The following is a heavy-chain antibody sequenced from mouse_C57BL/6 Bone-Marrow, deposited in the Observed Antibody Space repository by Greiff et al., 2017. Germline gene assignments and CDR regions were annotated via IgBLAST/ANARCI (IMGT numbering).Heavy chain of an antibody. CDR3: ASPGSSLFAY. CDR2: ISYDGSN. Sequence: DVKLVESGPGLVKPSQSLSLTCSVTGYSITSGYYWNWIRKFPGNKLEWMGYISYDGSNNYNPSLKNRISITRDTSKNQFFLKLNSVTTEDTATYYCASPGSSLFAYWGQGTLVTVSA. D-gene: IGHD1-1*01. V-gene: IGHV3-6*01. J-gene: IGHJ3*01. CDR1: GYSITSGYY.